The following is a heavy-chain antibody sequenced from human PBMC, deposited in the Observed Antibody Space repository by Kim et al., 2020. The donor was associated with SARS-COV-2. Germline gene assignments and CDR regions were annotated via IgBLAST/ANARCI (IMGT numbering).Heavy chain of an antibody. V-gene: IGHV4-31*03. CDR2: IYYSGST. J-gene: IGHJ6*02. CDR1: GGSISSGGYY. D-gene: IGHD3-22*01. CDR3: ARTNYYDSSGYYSPPDYYYGMDD. Sequence: SETLSLTCTVSGGSISSGGYYWSWIRQHPGKGLEWIGYIYYSGSTYYNPSLKSRVTISVDTSKNQFSLKLSSVTAADTAVYYCARTNYYDSSGYYSPPDYYYGMDDWGQGTTVTVSS.